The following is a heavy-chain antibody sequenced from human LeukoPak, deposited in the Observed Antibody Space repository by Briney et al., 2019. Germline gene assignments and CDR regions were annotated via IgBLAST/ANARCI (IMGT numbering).Heavy chain of an antibody. CDR2: INHSGST. D-gene: IGHD3-9*01. CDR1: GGSFSGYY. V-gene: IGHV4-34*01. J-gene: IGHJ4*02. Sequence: SETLSLTCAVYGGSFSGYYWSWIRQPPGKGLEWIGEINHSGSTNYNPSFKSRVTISVDTSKNQFSLKLSSVTAADTAVYYCARGPRRGRYFDWSPATVTSHPEYYFDYWGQGTLVTVSS. CDR3: ARGPRRGRYFDWSPATVTSHPEYYFDY.